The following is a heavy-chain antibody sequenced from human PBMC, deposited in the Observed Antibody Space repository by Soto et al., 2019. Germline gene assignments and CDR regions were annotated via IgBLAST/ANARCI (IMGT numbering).Heavy chain of an antibody. D-gene: IGHD3-10*01. Sequence: GGSLRLSCAASGFTFSSYGMHWVRQAPGKGLEWVAVIWYDGSNKYYADSVKGRFTISRDNSKNTLYLQMNSLRAEDTAVCYCARERFGELTIDYWGQGTLVTVSS. V-gene: IGHV3-33*01. CDR1: GFTFSSYG. CDR2: IWYDGSNK. J-gene: IGHJ4*02. CDR3: ARERFGELTIDY.